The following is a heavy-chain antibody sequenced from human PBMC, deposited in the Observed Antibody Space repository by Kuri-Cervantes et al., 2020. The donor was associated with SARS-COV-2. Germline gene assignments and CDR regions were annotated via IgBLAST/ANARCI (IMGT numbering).Heavy chain of an antibody. CDR2: IYHSGST. CDR3: ARHDAPYFEIDY. Sequence: SETLSLTCAVYGGSFSGYYWSWIRQPPGKGLEWIGYIYHSGSTYYNPSLKSRVTISVDTSKNQFSLKLSFVTAADTAVYYCARHDAPYFEIDYWGQGTLVTVSS. J-gene: IGHJ4*02. V-gene: IGHV4-34*01. D-gene: IGHD3-9*01. CDR1: GGSFSGYY.